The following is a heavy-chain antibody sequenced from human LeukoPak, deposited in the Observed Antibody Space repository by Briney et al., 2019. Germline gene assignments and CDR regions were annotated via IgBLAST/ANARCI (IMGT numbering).Heavy chain of an antibody. CDR3: ARSYCSGGTCYNYYYYYMDV. V-gene: IGHV3-48*04. J-gene: IGHJ6*03. D-gene: IGHD2-15*01. CDR2: ISSSSSTI. CDR1: GFTVSSNY. Sequence: TGGSLRLSCAASGFTVSSNYMSWVRQAPGKGPEWVSYISSSSSTIYYADSVKGRFTISRDNAKNSLYLQMNSLRAEETAVYYCARSYCSGGTCYNYYYYYMDVWGKGTTVTVSS.